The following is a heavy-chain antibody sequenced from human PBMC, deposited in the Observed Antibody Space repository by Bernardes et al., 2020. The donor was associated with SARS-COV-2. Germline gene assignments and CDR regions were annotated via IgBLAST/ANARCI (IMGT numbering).Heavy chain of an antibody. D-gene: IGHD6-13*01. J-gene: IGHJ4*02. Sequence: SGPTLVKPTQTLTLTCTFSGFSLSTSLMCVSWIRQPPGKALEWLARIDWDNDKYYSTSLKTRLTISKDTSKNQVVLTMTNMDPVDTAVYYCAGGYGEGLDYWGQGTLVTVSS. CDR3: AGGYGEGLDY. CDR1: GFSLSTSLMC. CDR2: IDWDNDK. V-gene: IGHV2-70*02.